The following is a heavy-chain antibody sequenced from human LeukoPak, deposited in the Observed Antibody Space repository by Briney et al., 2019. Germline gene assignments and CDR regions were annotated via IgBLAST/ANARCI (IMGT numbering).Heavy chain of an antibody. Sequence: SETLSLTCSVSGASISGGTYYWGWIRQPPGKGLEWIGSIYYTGSTYDNPSLKSRVSISVDTSKNQFSLKLSSVTAADTAVYYCARRGGSGRAFDYWGQGTLVTVSS. CDR2: IYYTGST. CDR1: GASISGGTYY. V-gene: IGHV4-39*01. D-gene: IGHD1-26*01. J-gene: IGHJ4*02. CDR3: ARRGGSGRAFDY.